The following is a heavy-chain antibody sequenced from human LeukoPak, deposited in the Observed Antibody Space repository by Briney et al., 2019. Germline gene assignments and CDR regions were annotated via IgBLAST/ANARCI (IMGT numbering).Heavy chain of an antibody. Sequence: GGSLRLSCAASGFTFSNYWMHWVRQAPGKGLEWVSVIYSGGSTYYADSVKGRFTISRDNSKNTLYLQMNSLRAEDTAVYYCARGTSSGYFQLYFDYWGQGTLVTVSS. V-gene: IGHV3-53*01. CDR3: ARGTSSGYFQLYFDY. D-gene: IGHD3-22*01. CDR1: GFTFSNYW. CDR2: IYSGGST. J-gene: IGHJ4*02.